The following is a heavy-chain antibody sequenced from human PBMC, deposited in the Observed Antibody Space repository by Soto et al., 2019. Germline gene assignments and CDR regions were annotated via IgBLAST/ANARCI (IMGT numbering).Heavy chain of an antibody. CDR1: GNTFASHA. D-gene: IGHD2-21*01. Sequence: QVQLVQSEPEVKKPGASVKVSCKASGNTFASHAFSWVRQAPGQGLEWMGGISGINGLTNYAVKFQGRVTLTTATSTSTAYLELSSLRSDDTALYYCARVAPRGVAGGRDYWGLGTLVTVSS. CDR3: ARVAPRGVAGGRDY. V-gene: IGHV1-18*01. J-gene: IGHJ4*02. CDR2: ISGINGLT.